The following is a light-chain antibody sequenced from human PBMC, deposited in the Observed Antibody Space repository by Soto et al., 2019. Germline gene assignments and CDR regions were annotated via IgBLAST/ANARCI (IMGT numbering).Light chain of an antibody. V-gene: IGLV1-47*01. CDR1: NSNVGSYY. J-gene: IGLJ2*01. CDR2: RAN. Sequence: QPVLTQPPSASGTPGQRVTISCSGSNSNVGSYYVYWYQQLPGTAPKLLIYRANQRPSGVPDRFSGSKSGTSASLAISGLRSEDEADYYCASWDDSLSGVVFGGGTKVTVL. CDR3: ASWDDSLSGVV.